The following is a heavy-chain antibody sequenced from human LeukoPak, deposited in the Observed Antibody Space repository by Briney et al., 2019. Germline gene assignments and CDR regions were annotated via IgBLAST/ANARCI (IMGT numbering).Heavy chain of an antibody. D-gene: IGHD1-26*01. Sequence: GGSLRLSCAASGFTFSSYSMNWVRQAPGKGLEWVSSISSSSSYIYYADSVKGRFTISRDNAKNSLYLQMNSLRAEDTAVYYCAREPRGAYTYYFGYWGQGTLVTVSS. V-gene: IGHV3-21*01. CDR3: AREPRGAYTYYFGY. J-gene: IGHJ4*02. CDR2: ISSSSSYI. CDR1: GFTFSSYS.